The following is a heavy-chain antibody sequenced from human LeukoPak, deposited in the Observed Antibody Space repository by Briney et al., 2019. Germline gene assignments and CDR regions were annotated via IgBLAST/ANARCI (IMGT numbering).Heavy chain of an antibody. CDR2: IKSKTDGGTT. CDR3: TTDSSDNYYDRSGYVY. Sequence: GGSLRLSCAASGFTFSNAWMSWVRQAPGKGLEWVGRIKSKTDGGTTDYAAHVKGRFTISRDDSKDTLYLQMNSLKTEDTAVYYCTTDSSDNYYDRSGYVYWGQGTLVTVSS. CDR1: GFTFSNAW. V-gene: IGHV3-15*01. J-gene: IGHJ4*02. D-gene: IGHD3-22*01.